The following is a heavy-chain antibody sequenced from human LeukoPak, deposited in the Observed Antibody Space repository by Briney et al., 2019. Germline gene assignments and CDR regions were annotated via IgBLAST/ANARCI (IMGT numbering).Heavy chain of an antibody. V-gene: IGHV3-7*01. D-gene: IGHD5-12*01. Sequence: PGGSLRLSCEASGFSFSAAWMTWFGRLQGKGLEWVATIKNDGSDKYYVDSVKGRFTLSRDNAKNSVYLQMNSLRVEDTAVYYCVNLGYSDGGQGTLVTVSS. CDR1: GFSFSAAW. J-gene: IGHJ4*02. CDR3: VNLGYSD. CDR2: IKNDGSDK.